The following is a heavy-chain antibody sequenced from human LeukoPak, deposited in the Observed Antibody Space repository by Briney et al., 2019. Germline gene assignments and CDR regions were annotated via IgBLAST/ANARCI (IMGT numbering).Heavy chain of an antibody. V-gene: IGHV3-7*01. D-gene: IGHD6-13*01. CDR1: GFTFSSYW. Sequence: GGSLRLSCAASGFTFSSYWMSWVRQAPGKGLEWVANIKQDGSEKYYVDSVKGRFTISRDTSKNTLYLQMNSLRAEDTALYYCAKEGPHSSSWWGVQEPNWYIDLWGRGTLVTVSS. CDR2: IKQDGSEK. CDR3: AKEGPHSSSWWGVQEPNWYIDL. J-gene: IGHJ2*01.